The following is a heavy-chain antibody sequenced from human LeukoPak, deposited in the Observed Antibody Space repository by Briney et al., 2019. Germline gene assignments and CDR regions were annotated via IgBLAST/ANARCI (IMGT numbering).Heavy chain of an antibody. CDR2: MNTNSGNT. V-gene: IGHV1-8*01. Sequence: ASVTVSCKASGYTFTSYDINWVRQAPGQGLEWMGWMNTNSGNTGYAQKFQGRVTMTRNTSISTAYMELSSLRSEDTAVYYCARRAVDYTEWFDPWGQGTLVTVSS. J-gene: IGHJ5*02. D-gene: IGHD4-11*01. CDR1: GYTFTSYD. CDR3: ARRAVDYTEWFDP.